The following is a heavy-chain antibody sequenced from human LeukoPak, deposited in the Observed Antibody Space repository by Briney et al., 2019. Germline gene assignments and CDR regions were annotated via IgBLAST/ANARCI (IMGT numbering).Heavy chain of an antibody. V-gene: IGHV2-70*01. CDR2: IEWDDDK. CDR3: ARIRGYDYVWGSYRSYYFDY. J-gene: IGHJ4*02. CDR1: GFSLSTRGMC. Sequence: SGPALVKPTQTLTLTCTFSGFSLSTRGMCVSWIRQPRGKALEWLAHIEWDDDKYYSTSLKTRLTISKDTSKNQVVLIMTNMDPVDTATYYCARIRGYDYVWGSYRSYYFDYWGQGTLVTVSS. D-gene: IGHD3-16*02.